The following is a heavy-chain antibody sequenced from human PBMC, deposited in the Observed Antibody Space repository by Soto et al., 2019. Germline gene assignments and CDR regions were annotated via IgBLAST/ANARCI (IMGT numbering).Heavy chain of an antibody. CDR2: IYSEGTP. D-gene: IGHD3-9*01. J-gene: IGHJ6*02. CDR1: GFTVGTNY. V-gene: IGHV3-53*01. Sequence: EVHLVESGGGLTQPGVSLRLSCAASGFTVGTNYMSWVRQAPGKGLEWVSVIYSEGTPYYADSVKGRFTISREKSNNTLYLHMNNLTAEDTAVYYCARTTYYDILTGSYYYYAMDVWGQGTTVTVSS. CDR3: ARTTYYDILTGSYYYYAMDV.